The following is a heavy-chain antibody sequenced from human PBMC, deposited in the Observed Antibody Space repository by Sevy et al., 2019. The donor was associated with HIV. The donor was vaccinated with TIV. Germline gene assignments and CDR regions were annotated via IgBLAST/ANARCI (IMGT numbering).Heavy chain of an antibody. CDR2: THNSGNT. V-gene: IGHV4-59*01. J-gene: IGHJ4*02. D-gene: IGHD3-22*01. CDR1: GGSISSYY. CDR3: ARATYYSDSSGSFDY. Sequence: SETLSLTCTVSGGSISSYYWSWIRQPPGKGLEWIGYTHNSGNTNYNPSLKSRVMISIDTSKNQFSLKLSSVTAADTAVYYCARATYYSDSSGSFDYWGQGILVTVSS.